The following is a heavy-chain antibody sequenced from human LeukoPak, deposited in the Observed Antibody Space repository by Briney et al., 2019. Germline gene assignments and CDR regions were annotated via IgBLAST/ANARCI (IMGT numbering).Heavy chain of an antibody. CDR3: ARGRDGYPYNF. Sequence: LSLTCTVSGGSISSGTYYWSWIRQAPGKGLEWVSSVSTTGSDTYYADSVKGRFTISRDSSKNSVYLQMNSLRPEDTAIYYCARGRDGYPYNFWGQGTLVTVSS. CDR2: VSTTGSDT. J-gene: IGHJ4*02. D-gene: IGHD5-24*01. CDR1: GGSISSGTYY. V-gene: IGHV3-11*06.